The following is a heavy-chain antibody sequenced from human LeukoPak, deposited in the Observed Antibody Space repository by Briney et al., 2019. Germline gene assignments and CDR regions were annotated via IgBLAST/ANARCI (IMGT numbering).Heavy chain of an antibody. J-gene: IGHJ2*01. CDR3: ARSLYDSSGYKPPYWYFDL. D-gene: IGHD3-22*01. CDR1: GFTFSNYA. V-gene: IGHV3-23*01. Sequence: GGSLRLSCAGSGFTFSNYAMSWVRQAPGKGLEWASAISGSGGSTYYADSVKGRFTISRDNSKNALSLQMNSLRAEDTAVYYCARSLYDSSGYKPPYWYFDLWGRGTLVTVSS. CDR2: ISGSGGST.